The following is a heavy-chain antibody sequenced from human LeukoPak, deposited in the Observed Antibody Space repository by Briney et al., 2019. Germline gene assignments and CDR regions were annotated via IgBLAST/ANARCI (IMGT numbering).Heavy chain of an antibody. CDR3: ARQIVGAIKYFDY. CDR2: IYYSGST. D-gene: IGHD1-26*01. J-gene: IGHJ4*02. CDR1: GGSISSSSNY. Sequence: PSETLSLTRTVSGGSISSSSNYWGSIRQPPGKGLEWIGSIYYSGSTYYNPSLKSRVTISVDTSKNQFSLKLSSVTAADTAVYYCARQIVGAIKYFDYWGQGTLVTVSS. V-gene: IGHV4-39*01.